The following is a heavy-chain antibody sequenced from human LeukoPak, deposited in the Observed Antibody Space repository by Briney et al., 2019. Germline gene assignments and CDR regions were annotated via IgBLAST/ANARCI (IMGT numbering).Heavy chain of an antibody. J-gene: IGHJ3*02. CDR1: GFTFSNYA. Sequence: GGSLRLSCATSGFTFSNYAVSWVRQAPGEGLEWVSSISGSGGTTYYADSVKGRFTISRDNSKNTLYLQMNSLRAEDTAVYYCARDRQGTPGTFDIWGQGTMVTVSP. D-gene: IGHD1-1*01. CDR2: ISGSGGTT. V-gene: IGHV3-23*01. CDR3: ARDRQGTPGTFDI.